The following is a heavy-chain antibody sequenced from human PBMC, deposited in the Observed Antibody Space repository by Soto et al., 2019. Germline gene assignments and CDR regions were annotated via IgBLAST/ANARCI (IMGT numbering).Heavy chain of an antibody. CDR2: IKRDGSEK. CDR3: ARDGGYFILENFDY. V-gene: IGHV3-7*01. J-gene: IGHJ4*02. Sequence: HPGGSLGLSCTASGFTFSSYGVSWVRQAPGRGLEWVANIKRDGSEKYYVDSVKGRFTISRDNAKNSLYLQMNSLRAEDTAVYYCARDGGYFILENFDYWGQGTLVTVSS. CDR1: GFTFSSYG. D-gene: IGHD2-15*01.